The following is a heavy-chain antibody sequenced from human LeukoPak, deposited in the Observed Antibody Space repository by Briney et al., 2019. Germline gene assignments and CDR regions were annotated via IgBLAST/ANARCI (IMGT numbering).Heavy chain of an antibody. Sequence: ASVKVSCKASGYTFTSYGISWVRQAPGQGLEWMGWISAYNGNTNYAQKLQGRVTMTTDTSTSTAYMELRSLRSDDTAVYYCARLGYCSGGSCYSGYYYYGMDVWGHGTTVTVCS. CDR3: ARLGYCSGGSCYSGYYYYGMDV. J-gene: IGHJ6*02. CDR1: GYTFTSYG. D-gene: IGHD2-15*01. CDR2: ISAYNGNT. V-gene: IGHV1-18*01.